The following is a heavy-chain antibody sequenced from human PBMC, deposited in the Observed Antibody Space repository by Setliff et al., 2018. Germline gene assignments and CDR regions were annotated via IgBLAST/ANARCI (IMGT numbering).Heavy chain of an antibody. J-gene: IGHJ4*02. D-gene: IGHD6-6*01. CDR3: ARGRNIAARLLDS. CDR2: IHYSGST. V-gene: IGHV4-39*02. Sequence: SETLSLTCTVSGGSINSGSYFWAWIRQPPGKGLEWIGSIHYSGSTYYNRSLNSRVTMSVDTSKDQFSLKVISMTAADTAVYYCARGRNIAARLLDSWGQGTLVTVSS. CDR1: GGSINSGSYF.